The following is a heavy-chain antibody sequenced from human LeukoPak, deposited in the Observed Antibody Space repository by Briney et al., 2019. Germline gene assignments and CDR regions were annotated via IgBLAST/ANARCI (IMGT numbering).Heavy chain of an antibody. Sequence: GGSLRLSCEASGFSFSSYAMTWVRQAPGKGLEWVSSIGARGHDTYNADSVKGRFTISRDNSKNTLYLQMSSLTAEDTAVYYCAKDPFFERALYFDYWGQGTLVTVSS. D-gene: IGHD2/OR15-2a*01. CDR1: GFSFSSYA. J-gene: IGHJ4*02. CDR2: IGARGHDT. V-gene: IGHV3-23*01. CDR3: AKDPFFERALYFDY.